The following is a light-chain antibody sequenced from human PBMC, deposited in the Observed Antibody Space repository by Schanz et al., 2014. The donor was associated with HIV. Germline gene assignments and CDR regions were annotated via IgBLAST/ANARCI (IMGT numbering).Light chain of an antibody. CDR3: CSYADRSIVL. Sequence: QSVLTQPASVSGSPGQSIIISCTGTSSDVGGYNYVSWYQQHPGKAPKLMIYEVSKRPSGVPDRFSGSKSGNTASLTISGLQAEDEAQYYCCSYADRSIVLFGGGTKLTVL. J-gene: IGLJ2*01. CDR1: SSDVGGYNY. CDR2: EVS. V-gene: IGLV2-14*01.